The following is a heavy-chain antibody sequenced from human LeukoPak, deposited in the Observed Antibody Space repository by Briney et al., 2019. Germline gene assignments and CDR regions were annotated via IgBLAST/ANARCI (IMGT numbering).Heavy chain of an antibody. CDR2: ISSSSSYI. J-gene: IGHJ4*02. Sequence: GGSLRLPCAASGFTFSSYSMNWVRQAPGKGLEWVSSISSSSSYIYYADSVKGRFTISRDNAKNSLYLQMNSLRAEDTAVYYCARGIVGATDIDYWGQGTLVTVSS. D-gene: IGHD1-26*01. CDR1: GFTFSSYS. V-gene: IGHV3-21*01. CDR3: ARGIVGATDIDY.